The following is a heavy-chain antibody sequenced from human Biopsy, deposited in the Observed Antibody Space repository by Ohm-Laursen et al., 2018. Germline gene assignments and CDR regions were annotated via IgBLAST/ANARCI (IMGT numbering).Heavy chain of an antibody. J-gene: IGHJ2*01. CDR1: GASVKTSGYF. Sequence: SQTLSLTCSASGASVKTSGYFWAWIRQRPGKGLEWIGYISYNERTHYNPSLTSRLAISFDTSNNRISLQLRSASVADTAVYYCVREPKTGTAEAWYFDLWGRGSPVTVPS. D-gene: IGHD3-9*01. CDR3: VREPKTGTAEAWYFDL. V-gene: IGHV4-31*03. CDR2: ISYNERT.